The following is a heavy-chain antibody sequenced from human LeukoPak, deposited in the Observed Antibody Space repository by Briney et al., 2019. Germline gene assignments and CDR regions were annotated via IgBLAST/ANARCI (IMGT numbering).Heavy chain of an antibody. CDR1: GFTVSSNY. D-gene: IGHD6-13*01. V-gene: IGHV3-30-3*01. J-gene: IGHJ4*02. Sequence: GGSLRLSCAASGFTVSSNYMSWVRQAPGKGLEWMAVISYDGSNTYYADSVKGRFTISRDNSKNALYLQMNSLRPEDTAVYYCARGVGSSSWYFDYWGQGTLVTVSS. CDR2: ISYDGSNT. CDR3: ARGVGSSSWYFDY.